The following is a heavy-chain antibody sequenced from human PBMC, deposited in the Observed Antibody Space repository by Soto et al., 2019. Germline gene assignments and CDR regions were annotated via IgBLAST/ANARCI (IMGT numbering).Heavy chain of an antibody. CDR3: AKDIAFDTSASNY. J-gene: IGHJ4*02. Sequence: EVQLLESGGGLVQPGGSLRLSCTASGFTFSTYAMSWVRQAPGKGLEWVSALSGDGATTYYVDSVKGRFTISRDNSSKTQYLQMIRLSAEDTAIYCSAKDIAFDTSASNYWGQGILVAVSS. CDR2: LSGDGATT. V-gene: IGHV3-23*01. CDR1: GFTFSTYA. D-gene: IGHD3-22*01.